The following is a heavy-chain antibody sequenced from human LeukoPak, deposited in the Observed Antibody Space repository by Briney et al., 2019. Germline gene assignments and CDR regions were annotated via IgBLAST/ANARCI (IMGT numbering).Heavy chain of an antibody. CDR3: ARSGESEYGDYGGYYFDY. CDR2: INPSGGST. J-gene: IGHJ4*02. V-gene: IGHV1-46*01. CDR1: GYTFTSYY. D-gene: IGHD4-17*01. Sequence: ASVKVSRKASGYTFTSYYMHWVRQAPGQGLEWMGIINPSGGSTSYAQKFQGRVTMTRDTSTSTAYMELRSLRSDDTAVYYCARSGESEYGDYGGYYFDYWGQGTLVTVSS.